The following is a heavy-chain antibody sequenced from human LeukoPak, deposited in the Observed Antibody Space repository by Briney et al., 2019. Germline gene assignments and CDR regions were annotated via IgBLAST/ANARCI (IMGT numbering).Heavy chain of an antibody. V-gene: IGHV3-7*01. CDR2: IKQDGSEK. CDR3: ARSDY. J-gene: IGHJ4*02. Sequence: ETLSLTCTVSGGSISSYYWSWVRQAPGKGLEWVANIKQDGSEKYYVDSVKGRFTISRDNAKNSLYLQMNSLRAEDTAVYYCARSDYWGQGTLVTVSS. CDR1: GGSISSYY.